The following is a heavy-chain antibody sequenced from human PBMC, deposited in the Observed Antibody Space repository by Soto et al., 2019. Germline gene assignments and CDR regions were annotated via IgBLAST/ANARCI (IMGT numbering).Heavy chain of an antibody. D-gene: IGHD1-1*01. CDR2: IYYSGST. Sequence: QVQLQESGPGLVKPSETLSLTCTVSGGSVSSGSYYWSWIRQPPGKGLEWIGYIYYSGSTNYNPSLKSRVTISVDTSKNQFSLKLSSVTAADTAVYYCARDRGTGLAYWGQGTLVTVSS. CDR1: GGSVSSGSYY. CDR3: ARDRGTGLAY. V-gene: IGHV4-61*01. J-gene: IGHJ4*02.